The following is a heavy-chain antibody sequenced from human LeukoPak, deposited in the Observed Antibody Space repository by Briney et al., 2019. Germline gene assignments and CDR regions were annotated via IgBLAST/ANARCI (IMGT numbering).Heavy chain of an antibody. D-gene: IGHD5-12*01. CDR1: GGSISSYY. Sequence: PSETLSLTCTVAGGSISSYYWSWIRQPPGKGLEWIGYIYYSGSTNYNPSLKSRVTISVDTSKNQFSLKLSSVTAADTAVYYCARGRGYSGYAPLDYWGQGTLVTVSS. J-gene: IGHJ4*02. V-gene: IGHV4-59*01. CDR3: ARGRGYSGYAPLDY. CDR2: IYYSGST.